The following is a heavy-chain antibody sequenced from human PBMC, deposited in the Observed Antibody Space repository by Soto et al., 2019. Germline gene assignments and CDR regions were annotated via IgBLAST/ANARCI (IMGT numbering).Heavy chain of an antibody. CDR2: ISGTDDYT. Sequence: GGSLRLSCAASGFTFSNFAMTWVRQAPGEGLEWVSSISGTDDYTYYADSVKGRFTISRDGSKSLVFLQMNSLKTDDTAVYYCVGESFYCFEDWGQGTLVTVSS. CDR3: VGESFYCFED. CDR1: GFTFSNFA. D-gene: IGHD3-16*01. V-gene: IGHV3-23*01. J-gene: IGHJ4*02.